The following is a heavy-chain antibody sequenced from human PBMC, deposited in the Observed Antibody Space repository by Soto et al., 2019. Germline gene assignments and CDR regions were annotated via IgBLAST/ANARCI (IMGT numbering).Heavy chain of an antibody. V-gene: IGHV3-74*01. Sequence: EVQLVESGGGLVQPGGSLRLSCAASGFTFSSYWRHWVRQAPGKGLVWVSRINSDGSSTSYADSVKGRFTISRDNAKNTLYLQMDSLRAEYTAVYYCARALRYVDWSLCMDVWGKGTTVTVSS. D-gene: IGHD3-9*01. CDR1: GFTFSSYW. CDR2: INSDGSST. CDR3: ARALRYVDWSLCMDV. J-gene: IGHJ6*03.